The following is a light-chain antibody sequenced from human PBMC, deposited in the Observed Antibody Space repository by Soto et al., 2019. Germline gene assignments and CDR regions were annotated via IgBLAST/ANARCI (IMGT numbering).Light chain of an antibody. CDR3: QQYGNLSWT. Sequence: EIVLTQSPGTLSLSPGERATLSCRASQSVSSNYLAWYQQKPGQAPRLLIYGASSRATGIPDRFSGSGSGTDFTLTISRLEPEDFAVYYCQQYGNLSWTFGQGTKVEIQ. CDR2: GAS. CDR1: QSVSSNY. J-gene: IGKJ1*01. V-gene: IGKV3-20*01.